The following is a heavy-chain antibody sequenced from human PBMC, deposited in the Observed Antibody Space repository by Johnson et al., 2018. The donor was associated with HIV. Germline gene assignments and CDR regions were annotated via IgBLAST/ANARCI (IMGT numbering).Heavy chain of an antibody. D-gene: IGHD2-2*02. CDR3: ARDPRGGSIYGPDGFDF. CDR1: GFTFSSSG. V-gene: IGHV3-33*01. CDR2: IWCDGSNK. Sequence: QVQLVESGGGVLQPGRSLRLSCAASGFTFSSSGIHWVRQAPGKGLEWEAFIWCDGSNKSYAGSVMGRFTISRDNSNNTLYLQMNSLRAADTAVYYCARDPRGGSIYGPDGFDFWGQGTMVTVSS. J-gene: IGHJ3*01.